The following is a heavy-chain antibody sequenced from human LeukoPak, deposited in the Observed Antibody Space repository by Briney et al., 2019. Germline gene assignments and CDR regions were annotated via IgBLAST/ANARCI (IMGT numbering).Heavy chain of an antibody. CDR1: GGSISGYY. Sequence: SETLSLTYTVSGGSISGYYWSWIRQPPGKGLEWIGEINHSGSTNYNPSLKSRVTITVDTSKNQFSLKLSSVTAADTAVYYCASLPTYCSSTSCLDPWGQGTLVTVSS. J-gene: IGHJ5*02. D-gene: IGHD2-2*01. CDR2: INHSGST. V-gene: IGHV4-34*01. CDR3: ASLPTYCSSTSCLDP.